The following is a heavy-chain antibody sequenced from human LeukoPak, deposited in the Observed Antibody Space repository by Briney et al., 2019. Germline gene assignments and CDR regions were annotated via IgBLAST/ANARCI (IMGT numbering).Heavy chain of an antibody. CDR3: ARRWQIRRFSPYYFDY. CDR2: IDPSDSHT. Sequence: GESLRISCKGSGYSFTSYWINWVRQMPGKGLEWMGNIDPSDSHTNYSPSFQGHVTISADKSISTAYLQWTSLKASDTAMYYCARRWQIRRFSPYYFDYWGQGTLVTVSS. J-gene: IGHJ4*02. D-gene: IGHD3-9*01. V-gene: IGHV5-10-1*01. CDR1: GYSFTSYW.